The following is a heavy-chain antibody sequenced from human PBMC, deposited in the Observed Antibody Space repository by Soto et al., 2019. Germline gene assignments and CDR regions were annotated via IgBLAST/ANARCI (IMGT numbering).Heavy chain of an antibody. Sequence: SETLSLTCTVSGGSMSPYYWSWIRQSPERGLEWIGYVFYSGDTNYNPSLQSRVTISVDTSMNHFSLKLTSVTAADTAVYYCGRHFFGSPFDPWGPGILVTVS. J-gene: IGHJ5*02. CDR2: VFYSGDT. CDR1: GGSMSPYY. D-gene: IGHD3-10*01. CDR3: GRHFFGSPFDP. V-gene: IGHV4-59*08.